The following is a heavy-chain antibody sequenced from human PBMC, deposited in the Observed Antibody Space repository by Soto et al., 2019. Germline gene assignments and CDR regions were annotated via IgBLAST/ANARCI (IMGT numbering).Heavy chain of an antibody. D-gene: IGHD2-21*02. Sequence: QVQLVQSGAEVKKPGSSVKVSCKASGGTFSSYTISWVRQAPGQGLEWMGRIIPILGIANYAQKFQGRVTIPAAKSTSTADMELSSLRSEDTAVYYCARDPTGDCCWFDPWGQGTLVTVSS. CDR3: ARDPTGDCCWFDP. J-gene: IGHJ5*02. CDR2: IIPILGIA. V-gene: IGHV1-69*08. CDR1: GGTFSSYT.